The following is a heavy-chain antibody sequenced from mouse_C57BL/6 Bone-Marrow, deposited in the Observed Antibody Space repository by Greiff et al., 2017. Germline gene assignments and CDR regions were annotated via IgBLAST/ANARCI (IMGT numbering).Heavy chain of an antibody. CDR2: IDPSDSYT. V-gene: IGHV1-59*01. CDR3: ARWALWLAY. Sequence: QVQLQQPGAELVRPGTSVKLSCKASGYTFTSYWMHWVKQRPGQGLEWIGVIDPSDSYTNYNQKFKGKATLTLYTSSSTAYMQLSSLTSEDSAVYYCARWALWLAYWGQGTLVTVSA. CDR1: GYTFTSYW. J-gene: IGHJ3*01.